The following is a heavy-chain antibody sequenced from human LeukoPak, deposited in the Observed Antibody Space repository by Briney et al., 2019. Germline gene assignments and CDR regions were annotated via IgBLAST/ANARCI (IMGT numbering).Heavy chain of an antibody. CDR3: ATDRDNSDWQKRFDS. Sequence: PGGSLRLSCAASGFTFSTYWLNWYRQAPGKGLEWVGNINQDASEINYVDSVRGRFTISRDNAKNSLHLQMNSLRAEDTAVYYCATDRDNSDWQKRFDSWGQGTLVTVSS. V-gene: IGHV3-7*01. CDR2: INQDASEI. CDR1: GFTFSTYW. D-gene: IGHD2-21*02. J-gene: IGHJ4*02.